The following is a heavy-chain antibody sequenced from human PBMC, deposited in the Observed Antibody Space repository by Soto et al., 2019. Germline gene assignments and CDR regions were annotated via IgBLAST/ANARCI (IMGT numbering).Heavy chain of an antibody. D-gene: IGHD1-26*01. CDR1: GGSISSSHYY. J-gene: IGHJ4*02. CDR2: IKNSGST. V-gene: IGHV4-39*01. CDR3: ARHRLLTPPVY. Sequence: SSETLSLTCTVSGGSISSSHYYWGWVRQPPQKGQKWIGSIKNSGSTSYNPSLKSRVHMSVDTSKNHFSLRLSSVTAADTAVYYCARHRLLTPPVYWGQGTLVTVSS.